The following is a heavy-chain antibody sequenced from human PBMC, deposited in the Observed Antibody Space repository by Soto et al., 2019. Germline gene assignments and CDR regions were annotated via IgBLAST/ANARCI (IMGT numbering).Heavy chain of an antibody. CDR2: INADNGNT. D-gene: IGHD7-27*01. J-gene: IGHJ6*02. CDR3: ARDWGNYYYGMDV. CDR1: GYTFTSYA. Sequence: QVQLVQSGAEVKKPGASVKVSCKASGYTFTSYAIHWVRQAPGQRLEWMGGINADNGNTKYSQKFQGRVTITRDTSASTAHREVSSLRSEDTAVYYCARDWGNYYYGMDVWGQGTTVTVSS. V-gene: IGHV1-3*01.